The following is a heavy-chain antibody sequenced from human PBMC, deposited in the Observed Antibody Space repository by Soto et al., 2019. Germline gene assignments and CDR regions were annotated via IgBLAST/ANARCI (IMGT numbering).Heavy chain of an antibody. D-gene: IGHD1-26*01. CDR2: IHPSGQPI. CDR1: GFTFSSSE. CDR3: ARRASR. Sequence: EVQLVESGGGLVQPGGSLRLSCAVSGFTFSSSEMYWGRQAPGTGLEWISYIHPSGQPIFYADSVKGRFTISRDNANNSLFLQMNSLRAEDTAVYYCARRASRWGQGTMVTVSS. V-gene: IGHV3-48*03. J-gene: IGHJ3*01.